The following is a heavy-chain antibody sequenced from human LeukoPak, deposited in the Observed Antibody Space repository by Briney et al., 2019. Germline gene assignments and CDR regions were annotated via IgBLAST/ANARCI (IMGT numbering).Heavy chain of an antibody. CDR1: GFTFSDYW. CDR2: ISKNGRGT. D-gene: IGHD2-21*02. CDR3: AKEVEAYCGGDCYPGFDY. Sequence: GGSLRLSXAASGFTFSDYWMHLVGQAPGKGLVWVSPISKNGRGTSYAGSVKGRFTISRDNAKNTLYLQMNSLRAEDTAVYYCAKEVEAYCGGDCYPGFDYWGQGTLVTVSS. V-gene: IGHV3-74*01. J-gene: IGHJ4*02.